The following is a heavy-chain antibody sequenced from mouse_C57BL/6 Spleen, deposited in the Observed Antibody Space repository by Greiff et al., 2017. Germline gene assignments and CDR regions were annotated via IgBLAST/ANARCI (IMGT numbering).Heavy chain of an antibody. CDR2: ISYDGSN. V-gene: IGHV3-6*01. D-gene: IGHD1-1*01. CDR3: AKLPYGSSPWYFDV. J-gene: IGHJ1*03. Sequence: VQLKESGPGLVKPSQSLSLTCSVTGYSITSGYYWNWIRQFPGNKLEWMGYISYDGSNNYNPSLKNRISITRDTSKNQFFLKLNSVTTEDTATYYCAKLPYGSSPWYFDVWGTGTTVTVSS. CDR1: GYSITSGYY.